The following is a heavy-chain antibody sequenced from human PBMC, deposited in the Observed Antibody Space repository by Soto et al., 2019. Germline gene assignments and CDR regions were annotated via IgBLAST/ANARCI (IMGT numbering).Heavy chain of an antibody. V-gene: IGHV4-4*07. CDR2: IYTSGST. CDR1: GGSISSYY. D-gene: IGHD5-12*01. CDR3: ARDFVEMATTPDYYYGMDV. J-gene: IGHJ6*02. Sequence: SETLSLTCTVSGGSISSYYWSWIRQPAGKGLEWIGRIYTSGSTNYNPSLKSRVSMSVDTSKNQFSLKLSSVTAADTAVYYCARDFVEMATTPDYYYGMDVWGQGTTVTVSS.